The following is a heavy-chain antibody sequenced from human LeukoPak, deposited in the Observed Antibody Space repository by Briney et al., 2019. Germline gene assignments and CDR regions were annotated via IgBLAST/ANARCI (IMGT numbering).Heavy chain of an antibody. V-gene: IGHV3-53*01. D-gene: IGHD4-17*01. Sequence: PGGSLRLSCAASGFTFSGHYMSWVRQAPGKGLKWVSIIYSGSTTYYADSLKGRFTISRDNSKNTLYLQMNSLRAEDTAMYYCARVGDYGDYFDYWGQGTLVTVSS. CDR3: ARVGDYGDYFDY. J-gene: IGHJ4*02. CDR1: GFTFSGHY. CDR2: IYSGSTT.